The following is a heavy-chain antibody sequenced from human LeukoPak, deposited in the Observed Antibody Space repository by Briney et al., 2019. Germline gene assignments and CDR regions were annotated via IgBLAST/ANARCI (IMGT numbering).Heavy chain of an antibody. V-gene: IGHV4-34*01. CDR2: INHSGST. CDR3: ARGGSAVLLWFGELLSWFDP. J-gene: IGHJ5*02. D-gene: IGHD3-10*01. Sequence: SETLSLTCAVYGGSFSGYYWSWIRQPPGKGLEWIGEINHSGSTNYNPSLKSRVTISVDTSKNQFSLKLSSVTAADTAVYYCARGGSAVLLWFGELLSWFDPWGQGTLVTVSS. CDR1: GGSFSGYY.